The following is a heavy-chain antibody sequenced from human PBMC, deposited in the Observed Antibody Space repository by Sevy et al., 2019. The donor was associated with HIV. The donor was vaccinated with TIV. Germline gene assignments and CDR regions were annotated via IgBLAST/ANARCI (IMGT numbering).Heavy chain of an antibody. Sequence: GGSLRLSCVASAFTFSNDWMTWVRQAPGKGLEWVGHIRSATDGGTTDYAAPVKGRFTISRHDSKNTVYLEMNSLKIEDTGVYFCATLSGNYWGEWLDPWGQGTLVTVSS. D-gene: IGHD5-12*01. CDR2: IRSATDGGTT. CDR1: AFTFSNDW. V-gene: IGHV3-15*07. J-gene: IGHJ5*02. CDR3: ATLSGNYWGEWLDP.